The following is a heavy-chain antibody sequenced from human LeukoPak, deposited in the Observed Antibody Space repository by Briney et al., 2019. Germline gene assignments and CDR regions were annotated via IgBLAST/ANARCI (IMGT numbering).Heavy chain of an antibody. Sequence: QPGGSLRLSCAASGFTFSSYGMHWVRQAPGKGLEWVAFIRYDGSNKYYADSVKGRFTISRDNSKNTLYLQMNSLRAEDTAVYYCATDYCGGDCYPPGWFDPWGQGTLVTVSS. CDR1: GFTFSSYG. D-gene: IGHD2-21*02. V-gene: IGHV3-30*02. J-gene: IGHJ5*02. CDR2: IRYDGSNK. CDR3: ATDYCGGDCYPPGWFDP.